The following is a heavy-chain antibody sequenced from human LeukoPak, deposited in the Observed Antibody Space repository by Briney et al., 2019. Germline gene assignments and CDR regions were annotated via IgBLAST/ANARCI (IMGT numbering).Heavy chain of an antibody. CDR3: TRDGDSSGWYADY. CDR2: IKSKTDGGTT. D-gene: IGHD6-19*01. CDR1: GFTFSNAW. J-gene: IGHJ4*02. V-gene: IGHV3-15*01. Sequence: GGSLRLSCAASGFTFSNAWMSWVRQAPGKGLEWVGRIKSKTDGGTTDYAAPVQGRFTISRDDSKNTLYLQMNSLKTEDTAVYYCTRDGDSSGWYADYWGQGTLVTVSS.